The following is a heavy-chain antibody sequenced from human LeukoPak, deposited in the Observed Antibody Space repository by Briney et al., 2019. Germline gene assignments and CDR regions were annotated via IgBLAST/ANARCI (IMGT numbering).Heavy chain of an antibody. CDR1: GYSLTSYW. V-gene: IGHV5-51*01. D-gene: IGHD6-13*01. CDR2: MYAGDPDT. Sequence: GESLKISCKGSGYSLTSYWIGWVRQMPGKGLEWMGIMYAGDPDTRYSPSFQVQVTFSADKSISTAYLQWSSLKAWDTAMYYCATELAAAASNAFDIWGQGTMVTVSS. CDR3: ATELAAAASNAFDI. J-gene: IGHJ3*02.